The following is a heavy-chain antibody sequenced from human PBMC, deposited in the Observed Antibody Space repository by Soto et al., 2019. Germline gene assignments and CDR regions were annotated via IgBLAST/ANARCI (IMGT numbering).Heavy chain of an antibody. Sequence: EVQLVESGGGLVQPGGSLKLSCAASGFTFSGSAMHWVRQASGKGLEWVGRIRSKANSYATAYAASVKGRFTISRDDSKNTAYLQMNGLKTEDTAGYYCTRLSGGGVDYWGQGTLVTVSS. CDR1: GFTFSGSA. CDR2: IRSKANSYAT. D-gene: IGHD3-10*01. V-gene: IGHV3-73*01. CDR3: TRLSGGGVDY. J-gene: IGHJ4*02.